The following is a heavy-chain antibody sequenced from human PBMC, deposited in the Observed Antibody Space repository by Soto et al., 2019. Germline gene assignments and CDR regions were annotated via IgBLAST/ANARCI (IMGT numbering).Heavy chain of an antibody. J-gene: IGHJ4*02. Sequence: QVQLQESGPGLVKPSETLSLTCTVSGGSISSYYWSWIRQPPGKGLEWMGYIYYSGSTNYNPSLKSRVAISVDTYKNQFSLKLSSVTAADTAVYYCARGARGYSYGLLRLYYFDYWGQGTLVTVSS. D-gene: IGHD5-18*01. CDR2: IYYSGST. V-gene: IGHV4-59*01. CDR1: GGSISSYY. CDR3: ARGARGYSYGLLRLYYFDY.